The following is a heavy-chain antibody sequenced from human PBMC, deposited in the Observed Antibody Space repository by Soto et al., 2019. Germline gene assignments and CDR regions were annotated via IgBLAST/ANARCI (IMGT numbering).Heavy chain of an antibody. CDR1: GGSASSSSDY. D-gene: IGHD3-3*01. J-gene: IGHJ6*02. V-gene: IGHV4-39*01. CDR2: IFYSGTT. CDR3: ARGHDFWSTYLNYYGMDV. Sequence: SETLSLTCSVSGGSASSSSDYWGWIRQTPGKGLEWIGSIFYSGTTYYSTSLKSRVTISVDTSKNQVYLKLSSVTAADTAVYFCARGHDFWSTYLNYYGMDVWGQGTTVTVSS.